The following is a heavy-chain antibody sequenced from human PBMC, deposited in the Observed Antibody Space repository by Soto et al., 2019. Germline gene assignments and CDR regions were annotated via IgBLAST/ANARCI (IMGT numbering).Heavy chain of an antibody. CDR3: ARDRTYFGDY. CDR2: MNPDSGNT. D-gene: IGHD3-9*01. CDR1: GYTFTSYD. J-gene: IGHJ4*02. Sequence: QVQLVQSGAEVKKPGASVKVSCKASGYTFTSYDINWVRQATGQGLEWMGWMNPDSGNTGYAQKFQGRVTMTSNTARNTANRELSSLRSEDTAVYYCARDRTYFGDYWGQGTLVTVSS. V-gene: IGHV1-8*01.